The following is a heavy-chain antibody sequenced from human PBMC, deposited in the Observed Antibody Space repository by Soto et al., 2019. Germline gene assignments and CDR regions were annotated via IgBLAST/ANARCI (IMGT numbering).Heavy chain of an antibody. CDR1: AFTFGSYW. Sequence: GGSLRLSCAASAFTFGSYWRIWVRRPPGKGLEWVANIKQDGREKYYVASAKGRLTTSTDNDKNSMHLQLNSMRAQDKAVYYCATEKSTASIAAPVDYWGQGTLVTVSS. D-gene: IGHD6-13*01. V-gene: IGHV3-7*01. J-gene: IGHJ4*02. CDR2: IKQDGREK. CDR3: ATEKSTASIAAPVDY.